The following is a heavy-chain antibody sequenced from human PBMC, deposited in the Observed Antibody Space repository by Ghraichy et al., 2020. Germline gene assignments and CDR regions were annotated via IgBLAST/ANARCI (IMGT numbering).Heavy chain of an antibody. CDR3: AKDHELRYFDWLCNFDY. CDR1: GFTFSSYA. V-gene: IGHV3-23*01. Sequence: GGSLRLSCAASGFTFSSYAMSWVRQAPGKGLEWVSAISGSGGSTYYADSVKGRFTISRDNSKNTLYLQMNSLRAEDTAVYYCAKDHELRYFDWLCNFDYWGQGTLVTVSS. D-gene: IGHD3-9*01. CDR2: ISGSGGST. J-gene: IGHJ4*02.